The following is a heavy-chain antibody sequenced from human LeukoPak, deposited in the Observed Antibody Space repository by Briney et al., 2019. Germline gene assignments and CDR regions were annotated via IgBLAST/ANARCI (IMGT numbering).Heavy chain of an antibody. D-gene: IGHD3-9*01. Sequence: GGSLRLSCEASGFTFSSYWMSWVRQAPGKGLEWVAYIKTDGSEKYYVDSVKGRFTISRDNAKNSLYLQMNSLRAEDTAVYYCARDYTGYFPWGQGTLVIVSS. J-gene: IGHJ5*02. CDR3: ARDYTGYFP. CDR2: IKTDGSEK. CDR1: GFTFSSYW. V-gene: IGHV3-7*03.